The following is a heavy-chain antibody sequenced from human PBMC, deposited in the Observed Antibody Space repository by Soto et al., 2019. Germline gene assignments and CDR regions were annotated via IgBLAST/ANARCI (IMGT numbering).Heavy chain of an antibody. J-gene: IGHJ6*04. V-gene: IGHV4-61*01. Sequence: SETLSLTCTVSGGSVSSGSYYWSWIRQPPGKGLEWIGYIYYSVSTNYNPSLKSRVTISVDTSKNQFSLTLSSVTAADTAVYYCAGNSTVVTKRKYYYYYYGRDVWGKGTTVTVSS. CDR1: GGSVSSGSYY. D-gene: IGHD2-15*01. CDR2: IYYSVST. CDR3: AGNSTVVTKRKYYYYYYGRDV.